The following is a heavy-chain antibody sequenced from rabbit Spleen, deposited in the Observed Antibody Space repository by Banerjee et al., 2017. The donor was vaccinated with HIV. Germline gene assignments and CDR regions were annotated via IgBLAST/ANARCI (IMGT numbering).Heavy chain of an antibody. J-gene: IGHJ4*01. D-gene: IGHD4-2*01. V-gene: IGHV1S40*01. CDR1: RFTFGTYW. CDR2: IDAGSSGFT. Sequence: QSLEESGGDLVKPEGSLTLTCTASRFTFGTYWLCWIRQAPGKGLEWIACIDAGSSGFTYFATWAKGRFTCSKSSSTTVTLQMTRLTAADTATYFCTRDAAGREDFNLWGPGTLVTVS. CDR3: TRDAAGREDFNL.